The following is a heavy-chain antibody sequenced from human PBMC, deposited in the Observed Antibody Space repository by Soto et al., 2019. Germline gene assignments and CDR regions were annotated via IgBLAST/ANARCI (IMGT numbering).Heavy chain of an antibody. J-gene: IGHJ6*02. Sequence: ASVKVSCKTSGYTFTYYHIHWLRQAPGQGPEWMGKIYPSGGSTNYAPKFWGRVTMSMDTSTSTVYMELSSLRSEDTAVYYCARLGLKDNYDILTGSGPPYYYYGMDVWGQGTTVTVSS. CDR1: GYTFTYYH. CDR2: IYPSGGST. D-gene: IGHD3-9*01. CDR3: ARLGLKDNYDILTGSGPPYYYYGMDV. V-gene: IGHV1-46*01.